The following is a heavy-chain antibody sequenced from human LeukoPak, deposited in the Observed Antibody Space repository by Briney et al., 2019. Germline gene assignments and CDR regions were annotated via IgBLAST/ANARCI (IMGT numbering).Heavy chain of an antibody. J-gene: IGHJ4*02. CDR3: ARNSSGHYFDY. V-gene: IGHV4-38-2*01. D-gene: IGHD6-19*01. CDR1: GFTFSSYS. CDR2: IYHSGST. Sequence: GSLRLSCAASGFTFSSYSMNWVRQAPGKGLEWIGSIYHSGSTHYNPSLKSRVAMSVDTSKNQFSLKLSSVTAADGAVYYCARNSSGHYFDYWGQGTLVTVSS.